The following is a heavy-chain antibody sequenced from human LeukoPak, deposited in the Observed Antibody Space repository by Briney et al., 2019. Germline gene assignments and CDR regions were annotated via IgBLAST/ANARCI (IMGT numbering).Heavy chain of an antibody. CDR3: ARDRVLGIAAAAPNYYYYGMDV. D-gene: IGHD6-13*01. CDR2: IYSGGST. J-gene: IGHJ6*02. CDR1: GFTVSSNY. Sequence: PGGSLRLSCAASGFTVSSNYMSWVRQAPGKGLEWVSVIYSGGSTYYADSVKGRFTISRDNSKNTLYLQMNSLRAEDTAVYYCARDRVLGIAAAAPNYYYYGMDVWGQGTTVTVSS. V-gene: IGHV3-66*01.